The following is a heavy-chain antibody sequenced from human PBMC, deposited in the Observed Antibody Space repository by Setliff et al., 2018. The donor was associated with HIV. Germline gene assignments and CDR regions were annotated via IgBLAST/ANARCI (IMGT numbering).Heavy chain of an antibody. J-gene: IGHJ1*01. CDR3: ARDWEARADYYDTSGQAQYFQH. CDR1: GYSFTSYY. D-gene: IGHD3-22*01. Sequence: ASVKVSCKSSGYSFTSYYVHWVRQAPGQGLEWMGIINPSGGTTSYAQKFQGRVTMARDTSTSTVYMELSSLRSEDTAVYYCARDWEARADYYDTSGQAQYFQHWGQGTLVTVSS. V-gene: IGHV1-46*01. CDR2: INPSGGTT.